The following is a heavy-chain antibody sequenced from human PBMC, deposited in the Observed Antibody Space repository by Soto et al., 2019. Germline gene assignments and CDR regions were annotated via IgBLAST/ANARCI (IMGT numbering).Heavy chain of an antibody. CDR3: ARDRERDAWDEDY. J-gene: IGHJ4*02. CDR2: ISCSDGST. D-gene: IGHD1-26*01. Sequence: PGGSLRLSCVTSGLIFSNYAMSWVRQAPGEGLEWVSVISCSDGSTYYADSVKGRFTISRDDSKNTLYLEMNSLRAEDTAVYYCARDRERDAWDEDYWGQGTLVTVSS. CDR1: GLIFSNYA. V-gene: IGHV3-23*01.